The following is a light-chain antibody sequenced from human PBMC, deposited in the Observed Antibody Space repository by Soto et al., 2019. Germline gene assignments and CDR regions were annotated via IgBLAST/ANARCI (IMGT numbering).Light chain of an antibody. V-gene: IGKV1-33*01. CDR1: QDIDNC. J-gene: IGKJ2*01. CDR2: NAS. Sequence: DIQMTQSPSSLSVSVGDTVTITCQARQDIDNCLNWYQQKPGQAPRLLIYNASYLATGVPSRFSGRGSATYFTFTITSLQPEDIATYYFQLYDRLPQFTFGQGTKLELK. CDR3: QLYDRLPQFT.